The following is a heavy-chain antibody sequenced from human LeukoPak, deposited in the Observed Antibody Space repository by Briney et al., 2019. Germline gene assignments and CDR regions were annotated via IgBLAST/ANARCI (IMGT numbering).Heavy chain of an antibody. Sequence: GSSVKVSCKASGGTFSSYAISWVRQAPGQGLEWMGRIIPNFGTANYAQKFQVRVTITTDESTSTAYMELSSLRSENTAVYYCARSPTYYYDSSGSYEFAWFDPWGQGTLVTVSS. CDR1: GGTFSSYA. J-gene: IGHJ5*02. D-gene: IGHD3-22*01. CDR3: ARSPTYYYDSSGSYEFAWFDP. V-gene: IGHV1-69*05. CDR2: IIPNFGTA.